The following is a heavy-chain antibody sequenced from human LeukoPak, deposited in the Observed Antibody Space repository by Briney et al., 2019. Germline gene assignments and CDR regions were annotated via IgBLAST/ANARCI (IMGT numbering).Heavy chain of an antibody. J-gene: IGHJ4*02. D-gene: IGHD6-13*01. CDR3: AKSTGYSTTGRDFDS. Sequence: GGSLRLSCAASGFIFSTYAMSWVRQAPGKGLEWVSAISGSGVGTFYADSVKGRFTISRDNSKNTLYLQMNSLRAEDTAVYYCAKSTGYSTTGRDFDSWGRGTLVTVSS. V-gene: IGHV3-23*01. CDR2: ISGSGVGT. CDR1: GFIFSTYA.